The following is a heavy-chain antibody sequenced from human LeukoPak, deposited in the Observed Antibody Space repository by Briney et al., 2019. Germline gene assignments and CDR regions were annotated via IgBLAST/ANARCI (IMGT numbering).Heavy chain of an antibody. D-gene: IGHD4-17*01. Sequence: HTGGSLRLSCAASGFTFSGYSMTWVRQAPGKGLEWVSYISGSGTNIYNADSVKGRFTISKDNAKNSMYLQLNSLRDEDTAVYYCARDDDYGDYGAYWGQGTLVTVSS. CDR2: ISGSGTNI. CDR3: ARDDDYGDYGAY. V-gene: IGHV3-48*02. CDR1: GFTFSGYS. J-gene: IGHJ4*02.